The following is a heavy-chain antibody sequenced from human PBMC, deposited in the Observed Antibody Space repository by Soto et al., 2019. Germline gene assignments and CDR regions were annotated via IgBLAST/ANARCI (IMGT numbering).Heavy chain of an antibody. CDR2: INPNSGGT. CDR1: GYTFTGYY. D-gene: IGHD2-21*02. J-gene: IGHJ3*02. CDR3: AREGICGGDCYSSDAFDI. Sequence: QVQLVQSGAEVKKPGASVKVSCKASGYTFTGYYMHWVRQAPGQGLEWMGWINPNSGGTNYAQKFQGWVTMTRDTSISTAYMELSRLRSDDTAVYYCAREGICGGDCYSSDAFDIWGQGTMVTVSS. V-gene: IGHV1-2*04.